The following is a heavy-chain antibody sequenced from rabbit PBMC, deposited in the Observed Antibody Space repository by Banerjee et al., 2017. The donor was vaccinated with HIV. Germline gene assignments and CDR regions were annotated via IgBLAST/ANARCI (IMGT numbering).Heavy chain of an antibody. D-gene: IGHD4-1*01. CDR2: IYTGSYGST. CDR3: ARDLAGVIGWNFNL. CDR1: GFSFSNGYV. V-gene: IGHV1S40*01. J-gene: IGHJ4*01. Sequence: SGFSFSNGYVMCWVRQAPGKGLEWIGCIYTGSYGSTYYASWAKGPFTISKTSSTTVTLQMTSLTAADTATYFCARDLAGVIGWNFNLWGPGTLVTVS.